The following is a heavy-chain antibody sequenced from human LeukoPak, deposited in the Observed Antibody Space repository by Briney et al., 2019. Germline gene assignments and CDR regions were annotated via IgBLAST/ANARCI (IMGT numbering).Heavy chain of an antibody. CDR3: AKKKSSIAARPGTLDY. V-gene: IGHV3-30*18. CDR2: ISYDGSNK. D-gene: IGHD6-6*01. CDR1: GFTFGSYG. Sequence: GGSLRLSCAASGFTFGSYGMHWVRQAPGKGLEWVAVISYDGSNKYYADSVKGRFTISRDNSKNTLYLQMNSLRAEDTAVYYCAKKKSSIAARPGTLDYWGQGTLVTVSS. J-gene: IGHJ4*02.